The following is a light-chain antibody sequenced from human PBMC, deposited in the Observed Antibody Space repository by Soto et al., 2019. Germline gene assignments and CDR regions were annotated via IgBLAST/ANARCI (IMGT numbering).Light chain of an antibody. J-gene: IGKJ5*01. V-gene: IGKV1-33*01. CDR1: QDISNH. CDR2: DAS. CDR3: QHYDSNVVSIT. Sequence: DIQLTQSPSSLSASVGDRVIITCQASQDISNHLNWYQQKPGKAPTVLIYDASNLETGVPSRFSGSGSGTDFTFTISSLQPEDFATYHCQHYDSNVVSITFGQGTQLEIK.